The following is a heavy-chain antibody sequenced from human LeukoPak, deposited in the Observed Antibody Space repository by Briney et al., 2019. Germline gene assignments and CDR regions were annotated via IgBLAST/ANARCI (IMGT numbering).Heavy chain of an antibody. CDR1: GFTFSSYW. CDR3: AGGVEWLLPDY. V-gene: IGHV3-74*01. CDR2: INSDGSST. J-gene: IGHJ4*02. D-gene: IGHD3-3*01. Sequence: QAGGSLRLSCAASGFTFSSYWMHWVRQAPGKGLVWVSRINSDGSSTSYADSVKGRFTISRDNAKNSLYLQMNSLRAEDTALYYCAGGVEWLLPDYWGQGTLVTVSS.